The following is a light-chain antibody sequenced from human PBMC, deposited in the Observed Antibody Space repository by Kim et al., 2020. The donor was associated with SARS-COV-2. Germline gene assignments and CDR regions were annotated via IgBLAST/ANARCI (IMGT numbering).Light chain of an antibody. CDR2: GVS. V-gene: IGKV3-15*01. J-gene: IGKJ5*01. CDR3: QQYHNWPPIT. Sequence: SPGERATPSCRASQSVSSNLAWYQQKPGQAPRLLIYGVSTRAAGIPARFSGSGSGTEFTLSISSLQSEDFAVYYCQQYHNWPPITFGQGTRLEIK. CDR1: QSVSSN.